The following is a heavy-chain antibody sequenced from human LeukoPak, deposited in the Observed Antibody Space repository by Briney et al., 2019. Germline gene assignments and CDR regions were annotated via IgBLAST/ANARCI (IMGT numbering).Heavy chain of an antibody. V-gene: IGHV3-23*01. CDR3: AKGGLKGPTWY. CDR1: GFTVSSNY. J-gene: IGHJ4*02. Sequence: GGSLRLSCAASGFTVSSNYMSWVRQAPGKGLEWVSAISGSGGSTYYADSVKGRFTISRDNSKNTLYLQMNSLRAEDTAVYYCAKGGLKGPTWYWGQGTLVTVSS. CDR2: ISGSGGST. D-gene: IGHD3-16*01.